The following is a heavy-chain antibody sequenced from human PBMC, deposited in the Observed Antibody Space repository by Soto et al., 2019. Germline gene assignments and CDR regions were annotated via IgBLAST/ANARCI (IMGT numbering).Heavy chain of an antibody. CDR1: GGSISSYY. V-gene: IGHV4-59*01. CDR3: ARVWGGAFDI. D-gene: IGHD3-10*01. CDR2: IYYSGST. Sequence: QVQLQESGPGLIKPSETLSLNYTVSGGSISSYYWSWIRQPPGKGLEWIGYIYYSGSTNYNPSLKSRVTISVDTSKNQFSLKLSSVSAADTAVYYCARVWGGAFDIWGQGTMVTVSS. J-gene: IGHJ3*02.